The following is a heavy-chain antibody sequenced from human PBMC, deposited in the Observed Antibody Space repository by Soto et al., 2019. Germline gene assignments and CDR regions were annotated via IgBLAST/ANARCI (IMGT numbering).Heavy chain of an antibody. CDR2: ISGSGGST. CDR3: AKGVSPYRLLPLEY. D-gene: IGHD2-2*01. V-gene: IGHV3-23*01. CDR1: GFTFSSYA. J-gene: IGHJ4*02. Sequence: GSLRLSCAASGFTFSSYAMSWVRQAPGKGLEWVSAISGSGGSTYYADSVKGRFTISRDNSKNTLYLQMNSLRAEDTAVYYCAKGVSPYRLLPLEYWGQGTLVTVSS.